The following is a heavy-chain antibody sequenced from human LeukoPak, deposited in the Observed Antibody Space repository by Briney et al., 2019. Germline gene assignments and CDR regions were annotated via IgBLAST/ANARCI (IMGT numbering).Heavy chain of an antibody. J-gene: IGHJ4*02. Sequence: ASVKVSCKASGYTFTGFYIHWVRQAPGQGLEWMGWINPNSGGTYFAQKFQGRVTMTRDTSISTAYMELNRLTSGDTAVYYCAREELSVISSVCCSGLGYWGQGTLVTVSS. CDR3: AREELSVISSVCCSGLGY. V-gene: IGHV1-2*02. CDR1: GYTFTGFY. D-gene: IGHD3-10*01. CDR2: INPNSGGT.